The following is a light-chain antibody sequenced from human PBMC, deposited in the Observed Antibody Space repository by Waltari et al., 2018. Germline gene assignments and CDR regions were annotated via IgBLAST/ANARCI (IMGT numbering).Light chain of an antibody. Sequence: QSALTQPASVSGSPGQSIHISCTGTRSDVGGSNFVPRYPQPPGKAPKPMIDDVSKRPSGFSNRFSGSKSGNTASLTISGLQAEDEADYYCSSYTSSSTYVFGTGTKVTVL. CDR2: DVS. CDR1: RSDVGGSNF. J-gene: IGLJ1*01. V-gene: IGLV2-14*01. CDR3: SSYTSSSTYV.